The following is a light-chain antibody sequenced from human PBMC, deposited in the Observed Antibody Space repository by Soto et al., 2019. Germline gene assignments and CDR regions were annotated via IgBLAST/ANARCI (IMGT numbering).Light chain of an antibody. Sequence: DIQMTQSPSTLSASVGDRVTITCRASQTIDGALVWYQQKPGKAPTLLIYKASSLESGVPSRFSGSGFGTEFTLTNSSLQPDDFATYYCQQHKSYPRTFGQGTKVETK. CDR2: KAS. V-gene: IGKV1-5*03. CDR3: QQHKSYPRT. CDR1: QTIDGA. J-gene: IGKJ1*01.